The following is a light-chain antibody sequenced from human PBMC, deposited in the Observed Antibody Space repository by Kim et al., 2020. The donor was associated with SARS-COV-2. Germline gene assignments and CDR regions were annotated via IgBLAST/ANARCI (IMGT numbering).Light chain of an antibody. CDR1: SGDVVAYNC. Sequence: QSALTQPASVSGSPGQSITISCTGTSGDVVAYNCVSWYEHHPGKAPQLIIYDVTKRPSGVSNRFSGSKSGNTASLTISGLQAEDEADYYCSSYTSNTSLVFGGGTQLTVL. CDR3: SSYTSNTSLV. V-gene: IGLV2-14*03. J-gene: IGLJ2*01. CDR2: DVT.